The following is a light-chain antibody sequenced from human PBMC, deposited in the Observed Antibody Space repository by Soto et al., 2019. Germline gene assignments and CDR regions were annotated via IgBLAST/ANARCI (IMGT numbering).Light chain of an antibody. V-gene: IGKV3-20*01. CDR1: QSVTSK. CDR3: QQYGGSPIT. J-gene: IGKJ5*01. Sequence: VLTPSPATLPSSPGDRATLSCGASQSVTSKLAWYQQKPGRAPRLLISGASNRATGIPDRFSGSGSGTDFTLTISRLEPDDFALYFCQQYGGSPITFGLGTRLEIK. CDR2: GAS.